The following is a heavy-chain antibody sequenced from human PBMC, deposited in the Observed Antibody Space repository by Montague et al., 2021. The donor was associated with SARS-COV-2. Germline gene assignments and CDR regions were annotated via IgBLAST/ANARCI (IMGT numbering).Heavy chain of an antibody. Sequence: SETLSLTCTVSGGSISGYYWSWIRQPAGKGLEWIGGIFTSGTTNYSPSLKSRVTMSVDTSKNQFSLRLSSVTAADTAVYYCARTPVSGYHGGFDYWGRGTLVTVSS. CDR1: GGSISGYY. V-gene: IGHV4-4*07. D-gene: IGHD5-18*01. CDR2: IFTSGTT. CDR3: ARTPVSGYHGGFDY. J-gene: IGHJ4*02.